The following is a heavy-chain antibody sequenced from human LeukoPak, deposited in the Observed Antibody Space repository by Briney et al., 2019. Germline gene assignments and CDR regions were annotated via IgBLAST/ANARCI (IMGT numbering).Heavy chain of an antibody. Sequence: GGSLRLSCSASGFTFSRYAMHWVRQAPGKGLEYVSGINDNGGRTHYADSVKGRFTISRDNSKNTLYLQMNSLRAEDTAVYYCAKDGIYKVAYWGQGTLVTVSS. V-gene: IGHV3-64*04. CDR3: AKDGIYKVAY. CDR2: INDNGGRT. J-gene: IGHJ4*02. CDR1: GFTFSRYA. D-gene: IGHD1-14*01.